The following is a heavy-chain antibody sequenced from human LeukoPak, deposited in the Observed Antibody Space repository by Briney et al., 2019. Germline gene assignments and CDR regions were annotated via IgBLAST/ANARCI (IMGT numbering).Heavy chain of an antibody. CDR2: ISSSGCTI. J-gene: IGHJ4*02. V-gene: IGHV3-11*01. Sequence: GGSLRLSCAASGFTFSDYYMSWIRQAPGKGLEWVSYISSSGCTICYADSVKGRFTISRDNAKNSLYLQMNSLRAEDTAVYYCARDLRGYYYDSSGYYTDYWGQGTLVTVSS. D-gene: IGHD3-22*01. CDR1: GFTFSDYY. CDR3: ARDLRGYYYDSSGYYTDY.